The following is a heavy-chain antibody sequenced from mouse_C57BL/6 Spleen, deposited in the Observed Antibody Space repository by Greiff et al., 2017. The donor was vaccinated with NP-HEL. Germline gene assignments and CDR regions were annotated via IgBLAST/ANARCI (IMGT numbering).Heavy chain of an antibody. V-gene: IGHV1-82*01. J-gene: IGHJ3*01. CDR3: ARRHYGSSQGFAY. Sequence: VQLQQSGPELVKPGASVKISCKASGYAFSSSWMNWVKQRPGKGLEWIGRIYPGDGDTNYNGKFKGKATLTADKSSSTAYMQLSSLTSEDSAVYFCARRHYGSSQGFAYWGQGTLVTVSA. CDR1: GYAFSSSW. CDR2: IYPGDGDT. D-gene: IGHD1-1*01.